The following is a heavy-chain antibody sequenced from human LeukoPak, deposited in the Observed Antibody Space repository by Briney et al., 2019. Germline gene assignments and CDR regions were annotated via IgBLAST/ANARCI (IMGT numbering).Heavy chain of an antibody. V-gene: IGHV3-74*01. J-gene: IGHJ6*04. D-gene: IGHD3-10*01. Sequence: GGSLRLSCAGSGSTFSTSALDWVRQTPGKGLLWASFIGNDGKPTNYADSVKGRFTISRDNAKNTLYLQMNSLRAEDTAVYYCARGRDYAMDVWGKGTTVTVSS. CDR3: ARGRDYAMDV. CDR1: GSTFSTSA. CDR2: IGNDGKPT.